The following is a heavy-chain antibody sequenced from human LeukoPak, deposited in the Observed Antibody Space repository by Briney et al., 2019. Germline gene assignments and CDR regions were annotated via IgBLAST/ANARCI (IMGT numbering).Heavy chain of an antibody. J-gene: IGHJ4*02. Sequence: SVKVSCKASGGTFSSYAISWVRQAPGQGLEWMGGIIPIFGTANYAQKFQGRVTITADESTSTAYMELSSLRSEDTAVYYCARDGWGSTSSHDYWGQGTLVTVSS. D-gene: IGHD2-2*01. V-gene: IGHV1-69*01. CDR3: ARDGWGSTSSHDY. CDR1: GGTFSSYA. CDR2: IIPIFGTA.